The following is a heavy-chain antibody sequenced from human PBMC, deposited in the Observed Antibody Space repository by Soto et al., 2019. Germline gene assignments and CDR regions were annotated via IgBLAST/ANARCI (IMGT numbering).Heavy chain of an antibody. CDR1: GGSISSTNW. CDR3: ARDLWGYCGTDCYPLDV. Sequence: SETLSLTCAVSGGSISSTNWWCWVRQPPGKGLEWIGYMYHTGSTIYNPSLKSRVTISVDTSKNQFSLKLNSVTAADTAVYYCARDLWGYCGTDCYPLDVWGQGTTVTVSS. J-gene: IGHJ6*02. V-gene: IGHV4-4*02. D-gene: IGHD2-21*02. CDR2: MYHTGST.